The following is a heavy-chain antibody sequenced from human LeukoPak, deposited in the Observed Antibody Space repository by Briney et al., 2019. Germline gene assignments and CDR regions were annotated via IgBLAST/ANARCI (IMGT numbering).Heavy chain of an antibody. V-gene: IGHV1-18*01. CDR3: ARDFYHSATNWYDVFDV. D-gene: IGHD2/OR15-2a*01. Sequence: PMASVQVSCKASGYTFTTYGISWVRQAPAQGLEWMGWVSGNNGNTNYAQKLQDRVTMTTDTPTITAYMELRSLRSDDTAVYYCARDFYHSATNWYDVFDVWGQGTMVTVSS. CDR1: GYTFTTYG. CDR2: VSGNNGNT. J-gene: IGHJ3*01.